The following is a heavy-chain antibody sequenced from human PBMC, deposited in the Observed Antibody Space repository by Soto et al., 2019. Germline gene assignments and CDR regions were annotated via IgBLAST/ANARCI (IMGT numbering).Heavy chain of an antibody. J-gene: IGHJ3*02. CDR3: ARDVHKAPPYGSGQGDAFDI. CDR1: GGSISSGGYS. Sequence: ASETLSLTCAVSGGSISSGGYSWSWIRQPPGKGLEWIGYIYHSGSTYYNPSLKSRVTISVDRSKNQFSLKLSSVTAADTAVYYCARDVHKAPPYGSGQGDAFDIWGQGTMVTVSS. CDR2: IYHSGST. D-gene: IGHD3-10*01. V-gene: IGHV4-30-2*01.